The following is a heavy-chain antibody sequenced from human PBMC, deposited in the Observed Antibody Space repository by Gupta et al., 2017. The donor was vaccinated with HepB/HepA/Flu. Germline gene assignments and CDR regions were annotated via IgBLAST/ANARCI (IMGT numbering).Heavy chain of an antibody. CDR2: IYYSGST. CDR3: ARVRYYFDY. J-gene: IGHJ4*02. CDR1: GGSISRYY. D-gene: IGHD4-17*01. V-gene: IGHV4-59*01. Sequence: QVQLQESGPGLVKPSETLSLTCTVSGGSISRYYWSWIRQPPGKGLEWIGYIYYSGSTNYNPSLKSRVTISVDTSKNQFSLKLSSVTAADTAVYYCARVRYYFDYWGQGTLVTVSS.